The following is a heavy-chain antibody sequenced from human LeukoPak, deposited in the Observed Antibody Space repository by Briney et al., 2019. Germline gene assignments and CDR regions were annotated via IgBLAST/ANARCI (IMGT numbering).Heavy chain of an antibody. V-gene: IGHV4-4*07. Sequence: TSETLSLTCTVSGGSISSYYWSWIRQPAGKGLEWIGRIYTSGSTNYNPSLKSRVTLSVDTSKNQFSLKLSSVTAADTAVYYCARGVDSSGYSAFDHWGQGTPVTVSS. J-gene: IGHJ4*02. D-gene: IGHD3-22*01. CDR3: ARGVDSSGYSAFDH. CDR1: GGSISSYY. CDR2: IYTSGST.